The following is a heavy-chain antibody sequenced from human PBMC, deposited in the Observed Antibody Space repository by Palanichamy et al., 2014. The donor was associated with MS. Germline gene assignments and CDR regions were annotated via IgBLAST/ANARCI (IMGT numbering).Heavy chain of an antibody. Sequence: EWVSYISSSGNSIYYADSVKGRFTISRDNGKNSLYLQMNSLRAEDTAVYYCAREGRDGNNLGFRWYFDLWGRGTLVTVYS. V-gene: IGHV3-11*01. CDR2: ISSSGNSI. D-gene: IGHD5-24*01. J-gene: IGHJ2*01. CDR3: AREGRDGNNLGFRWYFDL.